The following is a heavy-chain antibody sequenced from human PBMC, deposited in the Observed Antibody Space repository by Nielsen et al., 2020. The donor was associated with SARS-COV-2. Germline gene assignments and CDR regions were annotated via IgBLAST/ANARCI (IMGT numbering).Heavy chain of an antibody. J-gene: IGHJ5*01. D-gene: IGHD1-26*01. CDR1: GLTFSNYV. Sequence: GGSLRLSCAASGLTFSNYVMNWVRQAPGKGLEWVSLISASGGNTYYAGSVKGRFTVSRDNSKHTLYLQMNSLRAEDTAVYYCAKQGSHSVVGWQNWSDSWGQGTLVTVSP. CDR2: ISASGGNT. CDR3: AKQGSHSVVGWQNWSDS. V-gene: IGHV3-23*01.